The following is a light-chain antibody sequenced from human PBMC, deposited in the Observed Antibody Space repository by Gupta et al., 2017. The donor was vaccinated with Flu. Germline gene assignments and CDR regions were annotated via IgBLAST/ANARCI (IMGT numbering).Light chain of an antibody. CDR1: QSVLYSSNNKNY. V-gene: IGKV4-1*01. J-gene: IGKJ5*01. CDR3: QKDDSTPIT. Sequence: DIVMTQSPDSLAVSLGERATINCKSSQSVLYSSNNKNYLAWYQQKPGQPPKLLIYWASTRESGVPDRFSGSGSGTDFTLTISSLQAEDVAVYYCQKDDSTPITFGQGTRLEIK. CDR2: WAS.